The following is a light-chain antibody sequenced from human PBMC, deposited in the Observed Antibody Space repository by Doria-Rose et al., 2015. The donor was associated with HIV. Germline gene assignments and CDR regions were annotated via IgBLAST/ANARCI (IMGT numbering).Light chain of an antibody. J-gene: IGKJ4*01. Sequence: DIQLTQSPSSLSASVGDRVTITCQASQDINNYLNWYRHKPGRAPKLLIYDASNLETGVPSRFSGSGSGTDFAFTISSLQPEDIATYYCQQYDDLPLTFGGGTNV. CDR3: QQYDDLPLT. CDR1: QDINNY. CDR2: DAS. V-gene: IGKV1-33*01.